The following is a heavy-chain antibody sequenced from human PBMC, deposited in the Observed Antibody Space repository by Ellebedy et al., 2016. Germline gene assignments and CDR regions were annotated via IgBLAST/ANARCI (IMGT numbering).Heavy chain of an antibody. J-gene: IGHJ4*02. CDR3: ARDSAKCNSGTCYGVPGYFDN. CDR1: GFTFSGQA. Sequence: GESLKISXGASGFTFSGQAMNWFPQAPGKGREWVSYIVIRSEALYYANFVRGRFTISRDNANNSVSLQMNSLRAEDTAVYYCARDSAKCNSGTCYGVPGYFDNWGQGTLVTVSS. D-gene: IGHD2-15*01. V-gene: IGHV3-48*04. CDR2: IVIRSEAL.